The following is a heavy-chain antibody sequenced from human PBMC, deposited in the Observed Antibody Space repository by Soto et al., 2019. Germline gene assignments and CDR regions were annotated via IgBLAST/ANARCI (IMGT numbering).Heavy chain of an antibody. Sequence: QVQLVQSGAEVKKPGSSVKVSCKASGGTFSSYAISWVRQAPGQGLEWMGGIIPIFGTANYAQKFQGRVTITADESTSTDYMELSSLRAEDTAVYYCARDRGTTVTTHDAFDIWGQGTMVTVSS. D-gene: IGHD4-17*01. CDR2: IIPIFGTA. V-gene: IGHV1-69*12. CDR3: ARDRGTTVTTHDAFDI. CDR1: GGTFSSYA. J-gene: IGHJ3*02.